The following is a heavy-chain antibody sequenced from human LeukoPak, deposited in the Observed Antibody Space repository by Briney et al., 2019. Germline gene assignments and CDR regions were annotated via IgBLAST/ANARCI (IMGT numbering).Heavy chain of an antibody. CDR3: ARGLLVEDAFDI. D-gene: IGHD2-8*01. J-gene: IGHJ3*02. CDR1: GYTFTSYA. CDR2: INAGNGNA. Sequence: ASVKVSCKASGYTFTSYAMHWVRQAPGQRLEWMGWINAGNGNAKYSQKFQGRVTMTTDTSTSTAYMELRSLRSDDTAVYYCARGLLVEDAFDIWGQGTMVTVSS. V-gene: IGHV1-3*01.